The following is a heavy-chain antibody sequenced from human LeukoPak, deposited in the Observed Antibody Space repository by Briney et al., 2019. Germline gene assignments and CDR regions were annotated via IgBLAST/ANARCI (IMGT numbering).Heavy chain of an antibody. Sequence: SVKVSCKAFGGTFSSYAISWVRQAPGQGLEWMGRIIPIFGTANYAQKFQGRVTITTDESTSTAYMELSSLRSEDTAVYYCARDNSNFIDYWGQGTLVTVSS. CDR3: ARDNSNFIDY. CDR1: GGTFSSYA. J-gene: IGHJ4*02. D-gene: IGHD4-23*01. CDR2: IIPIFGTA. V-gene: IGHV1-69*05.